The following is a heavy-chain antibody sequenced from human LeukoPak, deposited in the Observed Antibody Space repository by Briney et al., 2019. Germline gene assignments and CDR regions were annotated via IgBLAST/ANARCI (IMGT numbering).Heavy chain of an antibody. D-gene: IGHD3-22*01. CDR1: GGSISSNNFY. CDR3: VRRPYYYDSSDYYSSDY. Sequence: SETVSLTCTVSGGSISSNNFYWVWIRQPLGKGLEWIGSIYYSGSTYYNPSLTSRVTISVDTSKNQFSLKLSSVTVADTAVYYCVRRPYYYDSSDYYSSDYWGQGTLVTDSS. V-gene: IGHV4-39*01. CDR2: IYYSGST. J-gene: IGHJ4*02.